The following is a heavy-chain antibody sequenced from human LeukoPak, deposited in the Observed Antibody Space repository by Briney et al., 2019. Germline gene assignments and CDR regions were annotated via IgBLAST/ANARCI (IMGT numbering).Heavy chain of an antibody. CDR3: ARDAGYCSSTSCLNRFDY. J-gene: IGHJ4*02. V-gene: IGHV1-18*01. CDR1: GYTFTSYA. CDR2: ISAYNGNT. Sequence: ASVKVSCKASGYTFTSYAISWVRQAPGQGLEWMGWISAYNGNTNYAQKLQGRVTMTTDTSTSTAYMELRSLRSDDTAVYYCARDAGYCSSTSCLNRFDYWGQGTLVTVSS. D-gene: IGHD2-2*01.